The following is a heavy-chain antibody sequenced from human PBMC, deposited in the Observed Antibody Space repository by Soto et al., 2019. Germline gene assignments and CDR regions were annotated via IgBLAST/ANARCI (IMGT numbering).Heavy chain of an antibody. V-gene: IGHV4-39*01. D-gene: IGHD3-9*01. CDR1: GGSISSGGYY. J-gene: IGHJ2*01. Sequence: PSETLSLTCTVSGGSISSGGYYWSWIRQSPGKGLEWIGSIYYSGTTYNNPSLQSRVAISVDTSKSQFSLKLSSVTAADTAVYYCSRRPFYFDLNWYFDLWGRGTLVTVSS. CDR2: IYYSGTT. CDR3: SRRPFYFDLNWYFDL.